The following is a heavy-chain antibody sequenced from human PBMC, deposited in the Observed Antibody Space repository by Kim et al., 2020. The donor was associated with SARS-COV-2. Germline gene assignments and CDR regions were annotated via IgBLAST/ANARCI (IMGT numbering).Heavy chain of an antibody. Sequence: SETLSLTCTVSGGSISSYYWSWIRQPPGKGLEWIGYIYYSGSTNYNPSLKSRVTISVDTSKNQFSLKLSSVTAADTAVYYCARHTSGVVRGVIYHNDAFDIWGQGTMVTVSS. V-gene: IGHV4-59*08. CDR1: GGSISSYY. J-gene: IGHJ3*02. CDR3: ARHTSGVVRGVIYHNDAFDI. D-gene: IGHD3-10*01. CDR2: IYYSGST.